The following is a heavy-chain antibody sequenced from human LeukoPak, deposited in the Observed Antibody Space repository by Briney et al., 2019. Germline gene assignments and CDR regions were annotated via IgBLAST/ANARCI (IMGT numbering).Heavy chain of an antibody. Sequence: SETLSLTCTVSGASISAYSWSWIRQPPGKGLEWIGCIHYSGNTHCNPSLESRVTLSVDTSKNQFSLKLSSVTAADTAVYYCARHGRESRYFDSLLYYIDHWGQGALVTVSS. J-gene: IGHJ4*02. V-gene: IGHV4-59*08. D-gene: IGHD3-9*01. CDR2: IHYSGNT. CDR3: ARHGRESRYFDSLLYYIDH. CDR1: GASISAYS.